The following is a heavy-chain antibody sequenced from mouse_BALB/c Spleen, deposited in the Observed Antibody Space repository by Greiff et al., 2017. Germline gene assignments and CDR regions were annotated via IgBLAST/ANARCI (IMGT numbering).Heavy chain of an antibody. Sequence: EVQRVESGGGLVKPGGSLKLSCAASGFTFSSYAMSWVRQSPEKRLEWVAEISSGGSYTYYPDTVTGRFTISRDNAKNTLYLEMSSLRSEDTAMYYCARGGTARATFAYWGQGTLVTVSA. V-gene: IGHV5-9-4*01. CDR2: ISSGGSYT. J-gene: IGHJ3*01. CDR1: GFTFSSYA. CDR3: ARGGTARATFAY. D-gene: IGHD3-2*01.